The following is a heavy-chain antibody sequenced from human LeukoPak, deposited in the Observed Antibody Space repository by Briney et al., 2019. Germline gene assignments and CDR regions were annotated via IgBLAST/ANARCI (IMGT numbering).Heavy chain of an antibody. D-gene: IGHD5-24*01. V-gene: IGHV4-61*08. J-gene: IGHJ4*02. Sequence: SQTLSLTCTVSGGSISSGDYYWSWIRQPPGKGLEWIGYIYYSGSTNYNPSLKSRVTISVDTSKNQFSLKLSSVTAADTAVYYCARARWLQMSPSEDYWGQGTLVTVSS. CDR2: IYYSGST. CDR3: ARARWLQMSPSEDY. CDR1: GGSISSGDYY.